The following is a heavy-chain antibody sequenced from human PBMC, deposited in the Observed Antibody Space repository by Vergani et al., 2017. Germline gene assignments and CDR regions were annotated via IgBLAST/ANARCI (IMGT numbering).Heavy chain of an antibody. Sequence: QITLKESGPTLVKPTQTLTLTCTFSGFSLSSSGLGVGWIRQPPGKALEWVVFIYWNDDKRYNPSLESRISITKDTSKNQVYLTLPNVDPVDTATYYCAHVRTDDNLLTGDYMRYFDYWSPGTLVTVSS. CDR3: AHVRTDDNLLTGDYMRYFDY. J-gene: IGHJ4*02. D-gene: IGHD3-9*01. CDR2: IYWNDDK. CDR1: GFSLSSSGLG. V-gene: IGHV2-5*01.